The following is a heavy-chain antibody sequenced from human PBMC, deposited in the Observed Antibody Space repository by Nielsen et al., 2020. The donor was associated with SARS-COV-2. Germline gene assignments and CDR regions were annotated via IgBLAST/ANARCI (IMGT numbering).Heavy chain of an antibody. Sequence: GGSLRLSCAASGFTFSDSSMNWVRQASGQGLEWLGRIRSKANDYATEYAASVKGRVIISRDDSKNTAYLLMNSLKIDDTAVYYCTRVNPTSGSWFDAFDIWGQGTLVTVSS. CDR1: GFTFSDSS. D-gene: IGHD1-26*01. CDR3: TRVNPTSGSWFDAFDI. V-gene: IGHV3-73*01. J-gene: IGHJ3*02. CDR2: IRSKANDYAT.